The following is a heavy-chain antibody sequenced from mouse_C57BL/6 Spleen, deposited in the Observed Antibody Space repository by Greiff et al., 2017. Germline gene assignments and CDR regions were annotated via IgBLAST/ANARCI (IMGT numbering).Heavy chain of an antibody. Sequence: QVQLQQPGAELVMPGASVKLSCKASGYTFTSYWMHWVKQRPGQGLEWIGEIDPSDSYTNYNQKFKGKSTLTVDKSSSTAYMQLSSLTSEDSAVYYCARSGDGYSYAMDYWGQGTSGTVSS. CDR1: GYTFTSYW. CDR3: ARSGDGYSYAMDY. D-gene: IGHD2-3*01. J-gene: IGHJ4*01. V-gene: IGHV1-69*01. CDR2: IDPSDSYT.